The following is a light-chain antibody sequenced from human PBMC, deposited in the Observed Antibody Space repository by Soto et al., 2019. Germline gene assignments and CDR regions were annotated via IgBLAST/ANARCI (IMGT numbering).Light chain of an antibody. Sequence: QSVMTQPPSVSAAPGQRVTISCSGSSSNIGGNSVSWYQQLPGTAPKLLIYHDDKRPSGIPDRLSGSKSGTSATLGITGFQTGDEADYYCGSWDSSLSAYVFGTGTKLTVL. V-gene: IGLV1-51*01. J-gene: IGLJ1*01. CDR2: HDD. CDR3: GSWDSSLSAYV. CDR1: SSNIGGNS.